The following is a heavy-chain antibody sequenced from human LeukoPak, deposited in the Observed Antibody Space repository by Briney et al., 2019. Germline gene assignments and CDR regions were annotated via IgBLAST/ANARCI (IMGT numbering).Heavy chain of an antibody. CDR2: IIPIFGTA. V-gene: IGHV1-69*13. CDR1: GGTFSSYA. J-gene: IGHJ6*02. CDR3: ARHGDYVYYYYGMDV. D-gene: IGHD4-17*01. Sequence: AASVKVSCKASGGTFSSYAISWVRQAPGQGLEWMGGIIPIFGTANYAQKFQGRVTITADESTSTAYMELSSLRSEDTAVYYCARHGDYVYYYYGMDVWGQGTTVTVSS.